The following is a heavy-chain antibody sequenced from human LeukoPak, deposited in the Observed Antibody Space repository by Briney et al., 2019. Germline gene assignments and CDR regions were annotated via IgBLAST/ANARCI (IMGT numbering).Heavy chain of an antibody. CDR1: GFTFNKYW. D-gene: IGHD3-22*01. CDR3: ARAPSEIGGYYPEYFRH. CDR2: INQDDSQI. V-gene: IGHV3-7*01. J-gene: IGHJ1*01. Sequence: GGSLRLSCAASGFTFNKYWLTWVRQAPGKGLEWVANINQDDSQIYYLESVKGRFTISRDNAKNTVSLQMTSLRAEDTGVYYCARAPSEIGGYYPEYFRHWGQGTLVIVSS.